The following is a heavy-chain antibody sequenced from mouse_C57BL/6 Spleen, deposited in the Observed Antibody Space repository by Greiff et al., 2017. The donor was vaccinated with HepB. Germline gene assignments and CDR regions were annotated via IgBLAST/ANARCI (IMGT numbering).Heavy chain of an antibody. D-gene: IGHD2-5*01. V-gene: IGHV1-85*01. Sequence: QVQLKESGPELVKPGASVKLSCKASGYTFTSYDINWVKQRPGQGLEWIGWIYPRDGSTKYNEKFKGKATLTVDTSSSTAYMELHSLTSEDSAVYFCARAPAYYSIWYFDVWGTGTTVTVSS. CDR3: ARAPAYYSIWYFDV. CDR1: GYTFTSYD. J-gene: IGHJ1*03. CDR2: IYPRDGST.